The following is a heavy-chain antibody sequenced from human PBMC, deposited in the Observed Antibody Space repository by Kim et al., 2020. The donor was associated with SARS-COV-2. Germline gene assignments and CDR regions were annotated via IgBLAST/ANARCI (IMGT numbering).Heavy chain of an antibody. CDR3: ARALRITIFGVVIDRGGYYYGMDV. J-gene: IGHJ6*02. CDR1: GYTFTSYG. CDR2: ISAYNGNT. D-gene: IGHD3-3*01. V-gene: IGHV1-18*01. Sequence: ASVKVSCKASGYTFTSYGISWVRQAPGQGLEGMGWISAYNGNTNYAQKPQGRVTMTTDTSTSTAYMELRSLRSDDTAVYYCARALRITIFGVVIDRGGYYYGMDVWGQGTPVTVSS.